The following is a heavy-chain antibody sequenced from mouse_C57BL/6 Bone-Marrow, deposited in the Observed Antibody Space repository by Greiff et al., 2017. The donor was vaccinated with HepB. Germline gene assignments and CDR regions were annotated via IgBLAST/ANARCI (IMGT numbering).Heavy chain of an antibody. V-gene: IGHV1-64*01. CDR1: GYTFTSYW. Sequence: QVQLQQPGAELVKPGASVKLSCKASGYTFTSYWMHWVKQRPGQGLEWIGMIHPNSGSTNYNEKFKSKATLTVDKSSSTAYMQLSSLTSEDSAVYYCARLGYYGHYYAMDYWGQGTSVTVSS. CDR2: IHPNSGST. J-gene: IGHJ4*01. CDR3: ARLGYYGHYYAMDY. D-gene: IGHD2-1*01.